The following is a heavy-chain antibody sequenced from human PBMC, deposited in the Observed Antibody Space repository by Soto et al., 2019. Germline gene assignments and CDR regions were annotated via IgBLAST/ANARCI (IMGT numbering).Heavy chain of an antibody. CDR1: GYIFTSYW. V-gene: IGHV5-51*01. J-gene: IGHJ4*02. Sequence: PGESLKISCKGSGYIFTSYWIGWVRQMPGKGLEWMGIIFPRDSDVRYSPSFQGQVTIAVDKSINTAYLHWSSLEASDTAMYYCARYDCRGGSCRFEYWGQGTLVTVS. D-gene: IGHD2-15*01. CDR2: IFPRDSDV. CDR3: ARYDCRGGSCRFEY.